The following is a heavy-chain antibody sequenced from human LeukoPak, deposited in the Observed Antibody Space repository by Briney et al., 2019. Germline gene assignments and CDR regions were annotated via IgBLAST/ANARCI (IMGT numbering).Heavy chain of an antibody. CDR3: ARGLVAYYMDV. Sequence: GGSLRLSCAASGFTLSRYSMNWVRQAPGKGLEWVSSISSGSSYIYYAGSVKGRFTISRDNAKNSLYLQMNSLRAEDTAVYYCARGLVAYYMDVWGKGTTVTVSS. J-gene: IGHJ6*03. CDR2: ISSGSSYI. D-gene: IGHD2-15*01. V-gene: IGHV3-21*01. CDR1: GFTLSRYS.